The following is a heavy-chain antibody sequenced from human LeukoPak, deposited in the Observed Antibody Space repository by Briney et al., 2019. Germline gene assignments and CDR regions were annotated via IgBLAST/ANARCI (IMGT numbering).Heavy chain of an antibody. J-gene: IGHJ4*02. CDR3: TTLAYCGGDCYQRDY. CDR2: IKSKTDGGTT. V-gene: IGHV3-15*01. D-gene: IGHD2-21*01. CDR1: GFTFSSYS. Sequence: GGSLRLSCAASGFTFSSYSMNWVRQAPGKGLEWVGRIKSKTDGGTTDYAAPVKGRFTISRDDSKNTLYLQMNSLKTEDTAVYYCTTLAYCGGDCYQRDYWGQGTLVTVSS.